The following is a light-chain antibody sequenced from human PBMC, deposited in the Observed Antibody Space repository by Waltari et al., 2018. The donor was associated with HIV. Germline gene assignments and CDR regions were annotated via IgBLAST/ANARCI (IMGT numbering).Light chain of an antibody. Sequence: DIQMTQSPSTLSASVGDRVTITGRASQDVNNWLAVYQQKSGKAPKLLIHKASLLDYVVPSRFRGRASGTRFTLIIDSLQPDDFATYYCQQYNSDFYTFGQGTKL. V-gene: IGKV1-5*03. J-gene: IGKJ5*01. CDR2: KAS. CDR3: QQYNSDFYT. CDR1: QDVNNW.